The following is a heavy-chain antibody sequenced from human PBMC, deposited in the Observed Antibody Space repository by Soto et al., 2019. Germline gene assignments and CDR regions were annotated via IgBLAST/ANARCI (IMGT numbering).Heavy chain of an antibody. CDR1: GFTFINYA. V-gene: IGHV3-23*01. CDR2: ISDTGGDS. CDR3: VRDLYRSATMPCLDH. D-gene: IGHD1-1*01. J-gene: IGHJ4*02. Sequence: GGSLRLCCEASGFTFINYAMSWVCQSPGNGLEWGSSISDTGGDSYYADSMDGRFTVYRDNSKNTLYLQINSLRAEDTAIYYCVRDLYRSATMPCLDHWGQGALVTVSS.